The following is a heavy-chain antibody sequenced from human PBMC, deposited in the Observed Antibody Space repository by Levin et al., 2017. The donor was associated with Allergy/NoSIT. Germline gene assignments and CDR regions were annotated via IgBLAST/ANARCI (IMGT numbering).Heavy chain of an antibody. CDR1: GGTFSSYA. D-gene: IGHD2-2*02. Sequence: SVKVSCKASGGTFSSYAISWVRQAPGQGLEWMGGIIPIFGTANYAQKFQGRVTITADESTSPAYMELRSLRSEDTAVYYCASIPMGVVPAAILSRMDVWGQGTTVTVSS. CDR2: IIPIFGTA. J-gene: IGHJ6*02. CDR3: ASIPMGVVPAAILSRMDV. V-gene: IGHV1-69*13.